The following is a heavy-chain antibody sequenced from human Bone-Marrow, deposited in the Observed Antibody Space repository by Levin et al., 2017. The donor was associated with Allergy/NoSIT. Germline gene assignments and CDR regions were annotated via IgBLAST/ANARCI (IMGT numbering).Heavy chain of an antibody. Sequence: GESLKISCAASGFTFSSYAMSWVRQAPGKGLEWVSAISGSGDSTYYADSVKGRFTISRDNSKNTLFLQMNSLRAEDTAVYYCAKSRDSSGWRPGDYWGQGTLVTVSS. CDR3: AKSRDSSGWRPGDY. D-gene: IGHD6-19*01. V-gene: IGHV3-23*01. CDR2: ISGSGDST. CDR1: GFTFSSYA. J-gene: IGHJ4*02.